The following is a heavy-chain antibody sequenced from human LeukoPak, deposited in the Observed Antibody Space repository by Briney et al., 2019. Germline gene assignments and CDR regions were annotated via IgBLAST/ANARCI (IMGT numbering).Heavy chain of an antibody. J-gene: IGHJ4*02. V-gene: IGHV3-21*01. D-gene: IGHD1-1*01. CDR2: ISSSSSYI. Sequence: GGSLRLSCAASGFTFSSYSMNWVRQAPGKGLEWVSSISSSSSYIYYADSVKGRFSTSRDNAKNSLFLQMNSLRAGDTAVYYCAREKASTTGTTDYDYWGQGTLVTVSS. CDR1: GFTFSSYS. CDR3: AREKASTTGTTDYDY.